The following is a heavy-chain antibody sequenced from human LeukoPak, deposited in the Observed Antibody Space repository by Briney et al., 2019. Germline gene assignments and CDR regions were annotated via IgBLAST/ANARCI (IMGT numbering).Heavy chain of an antibody. CDR3: ARDSSEILPLGY. Sequence: ASVKVSCKAAGYTFSGYYIHLVRQAPGQGIEWMGRVNPNSALTNYTQKFQGRVTMTRDASTSTAFMELSSLRSDDTAIYYCARDSSEILPLGYWGPRTLVTVSS. CDR2: VNPNSALT. CDR1: GYTFSGYY. D-gene: IGHD3-22*01. J-gene: IGHJ4*02. V-gene: IGHV1-2*02.